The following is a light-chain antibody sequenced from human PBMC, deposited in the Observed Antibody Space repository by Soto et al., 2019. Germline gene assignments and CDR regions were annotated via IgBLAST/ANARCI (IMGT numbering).Light chain of an antibody. V-gene: IGKV3D-15*01. CDR1: QSVSSN. Sequence: ERVMTQSPATLSVSPLEIATLSCRASQSVSSNLAWYQQKPGQAPRLFIYGASTRATGLPARFSGSGSGTEFTLTISSLQSEDFAVYYCQQYNNWPLSFGQGTKVDIK. CDR2: GAS. CDR3: QQYNNWPLS. J-gene: IGKJ1*01.